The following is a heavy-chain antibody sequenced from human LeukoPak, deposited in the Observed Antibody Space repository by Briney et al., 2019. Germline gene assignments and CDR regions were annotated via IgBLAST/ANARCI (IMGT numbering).Heavy chain of an antibody. D-gene: IGHD3-10*01. Sequence: SETLSLTCTVAGGSLSTIPMYWGWIRQPPGKGLEWIGSIFDTGSTYDNPSLKSRVTISVDTSRNQFSLKLTSVTAADTAVYYCARSHFYCSGVDPWGQGTLVTVSS. J-gene: IGHJ5*02. V-gene: IGHV4-39*01. CDR3: ARSHFYCSGVDP. CDR2: IFDTGST. CDR1: GGSLSTIPMY.